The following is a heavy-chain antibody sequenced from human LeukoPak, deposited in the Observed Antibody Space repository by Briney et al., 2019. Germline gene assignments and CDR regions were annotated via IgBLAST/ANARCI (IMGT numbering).Heavy chain of an antibody. J-gene: IGHJ4*02. CDR2: IYYSGST. CDR1: GGSISSYY. V-gene: IGHV4-59*08. Sequence: SETLSLTCTVSGGSISSYYWSWIREPPGKGLEWIGYIYYSGSTNYNPSLKSRVTISVDTSKNQFSLKLSSVTAADTAVYYCASDYSKGYFDYWGQGTLVTVSS. CDR3: ASDYSKGYFDY. D-gene: IGHD4-11*01.